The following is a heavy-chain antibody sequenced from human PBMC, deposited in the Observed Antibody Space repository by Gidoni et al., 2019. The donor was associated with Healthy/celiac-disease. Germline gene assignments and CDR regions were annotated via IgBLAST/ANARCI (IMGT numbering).Heavy chain of an antibody. CDR2: IYHSGST. J-gene: IGHJ4*02. Sequence: QVQLQESGPGLVKPSETLSLTCTVSGYSIRSGYYWGWIRQPPGKGLEWIGSIYHSGSTYYNPSLKSRVTISVDTSKNQFSLKLSSVTAADTAVYYCARVDYGDYSAGVYWGQGTLVTVSS. CDR3: ARVDYGDYSAGVY. V-gene: IGHV4-38-2*02. CDR1: GYSIRSGYY. D-gene: IGHD4-17*01.